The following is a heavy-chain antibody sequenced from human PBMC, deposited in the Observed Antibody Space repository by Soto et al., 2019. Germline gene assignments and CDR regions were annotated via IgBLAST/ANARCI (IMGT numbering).Heavy chain of an antibody. Sequence: GSLRLSCAASGFTFSNAWMSWIRQPPGMALEWIGEINHLGSINYNPSLKSRVTMSVDTSKNQFSLKLSSVTAADTAVYYCARVHSSWSRYNWFDPWGQGTLVTVSS. CDR2: INHLGSI. CDR3: ARVHSSWSRYNWFDP. CDR1: GFTFSNAW. J-gene: IGHJ5*02. V-gene: IGHV4-34*01. D-gene: IGHD6-13*01.